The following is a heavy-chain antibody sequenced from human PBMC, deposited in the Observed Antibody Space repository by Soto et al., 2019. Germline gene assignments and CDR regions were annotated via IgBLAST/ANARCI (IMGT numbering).Heavy chain of an antibody. V-gene: IGHV4-61*01. CDR3: AREENGGGHCYANYYYYGMAV. Sequence: QVQLQESGPGLVKPSETLSLTCTVSGGSVSSGSYYWSWIRQPPGKGLEWIGYIYYSGSTNYNPSLMSRITPTVDTSNNQFSLELGSVTAADTTVYYCAREENGGGHCYANYYYYGMAVWGQGTTGTVSS. D-gene: IGHD2-21*02. J-gene: IGHJ6*02. CDR2: IYYSGST. CDR1: GGSVSSGSYY.